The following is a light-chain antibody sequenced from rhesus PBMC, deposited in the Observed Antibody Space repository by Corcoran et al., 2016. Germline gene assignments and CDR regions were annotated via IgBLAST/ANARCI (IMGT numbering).Light chain of an antibody. V-gene: IGKV1-94*01. CDR2: EAS. CDR3: LQDYTTPYS. CDR1: HVIDKE. Sequence: IQMTQSPSSLSASVGDRVTVSCRASHVIDKELNWYQEKPGKAPTLLIYEASSLQPGVSTRFSGSGSGTDFTLTITSLQPEYVATYYCLQDYTTPYSFGQGTKVEIK. J-gene: IGKJ2*01.